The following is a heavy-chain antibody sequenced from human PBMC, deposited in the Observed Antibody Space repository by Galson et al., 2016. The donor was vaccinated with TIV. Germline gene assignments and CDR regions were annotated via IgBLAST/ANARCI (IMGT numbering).Heavy chain of an antibody. CDR2: INVGNGNT. CDR3: ARDYGGWSGWEFDP. V-gene: IGHV1-3*01. Sequence: SVKVSCKASGYTFTNYAMHWVRQAPGQRLEWMGWINVGNGNTKYSQKFQGRVTITRDTSASTAYMELSSLRSEDTALYFCARDYGGWSGWEFDPRGQGTVVTVSS. CDR1: GYTFTNYA. J-gene: IGHJ5*02. D-gene: IGHD3-3*01.